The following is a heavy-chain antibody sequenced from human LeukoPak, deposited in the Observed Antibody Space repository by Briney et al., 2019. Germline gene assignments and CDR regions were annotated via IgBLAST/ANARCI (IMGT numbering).Heavy chain of an antibody. D-gene: IGHD2-15*01. V-gene: IGHV1-18*01. Sequence: ASVKVSCKASGYAFTNYGISWVRQAPGQGLEWMGWISAYNGNTKYAQKLQGRVTMTTDTSTSTAYMELRSLRSDDTAVYYCATDWYCSGGSCYDCFDPWGQGTLVTVSS. J-gene: IGHJ5*02. CDR1: GYAFTNYG. CDR2: ISAYNGNT. CDR3: ATDWYCSGGSCYDCFDP.